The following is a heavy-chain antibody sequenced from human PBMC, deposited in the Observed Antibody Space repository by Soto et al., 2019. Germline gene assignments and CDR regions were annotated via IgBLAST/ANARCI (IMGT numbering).Heavy chain of an antibody. CDR2: IIPIFGTA. J-gene: IGHJ4*02. Sequence: ASVKVSCKASGGTFSSYAISWVRQAPGQGLEWMGGIIPIFGTANYAQKFQGRVTITADESTSTAYMELSSLRSEDTAVYYCATGPLSSGYYFRCDYWGQGTLVTVSS. CDR3: ATGPLSSGYYFRCDY. CDR1: GGTFSSYA. D-gene: IGHD3-22*01. V-gene: IGHV1-69*13.